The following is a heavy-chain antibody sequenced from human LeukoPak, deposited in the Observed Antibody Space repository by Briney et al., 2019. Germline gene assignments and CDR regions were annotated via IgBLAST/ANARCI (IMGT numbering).Heavy chain of an antibody. D-gene: IGHD3-3*01. CDR2: ISSSSSYI. CDR3: ARELEGYDFWSGSDAFDI. J-gene: IGHJ3*02. CDR1: GFTLSSYS. V-gene: IGHV3-21*01. Sequence: KTGGSLRLSCAASGFTLSSYSMNWVRQAPGKGLEWVSSISSSSSYIYYADSVKGRFTIPRDNAKNSLYLQMNSLRAEDTAVYYCARELEGYDFWSGSDAFDIWGQGTMVTVSS.